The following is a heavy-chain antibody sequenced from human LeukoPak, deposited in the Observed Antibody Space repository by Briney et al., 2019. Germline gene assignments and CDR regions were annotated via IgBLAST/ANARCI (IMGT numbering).Heavy chain of an antibody. Sequence: ASVKVSCKGSGYTFTGYYIHWVRQAPGPGLEWMGWINPNSGDTNYAQKFQGRVTMTRDTSISTAYMELSRLRSDDTAVYYCVRGGALYYDFWDWGQGTLVTVSS. J-gene: IGHJ4*02. CDR3: VRGGALYYDFWD. V-gene: IGHV1-2*02. CDR2: INPNSGDT. D-gene: IGHD3-3*01. CDR1: GYTFTGYY.